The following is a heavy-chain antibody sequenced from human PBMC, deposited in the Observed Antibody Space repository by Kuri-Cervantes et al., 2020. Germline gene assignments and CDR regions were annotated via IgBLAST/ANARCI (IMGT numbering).Heavy chain of an antibody. J-gene: IGHJ5*02. CDR1: GFTFSSYW. D-gene: IGHD3-9*01. CDR3: AKVQVDYYDILTGYPMGWFDP. CDR2: IWYDGSNK. V-gene: IGHV3-33*06. Sequence: GESLKISCAASGFTFSSYWMSWVRQAPGKGLEWVAVIWYDGSNKYYADSVKGRFTISRDNSKNTLYLQMNSLRAEDTAVYYCAKVQVDYYDILTGYPMGWFDPWGQGTLVTVSS.